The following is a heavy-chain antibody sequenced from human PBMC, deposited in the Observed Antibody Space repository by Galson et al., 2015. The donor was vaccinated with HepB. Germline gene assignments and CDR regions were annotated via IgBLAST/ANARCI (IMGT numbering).Heavy chain of an antibody. V-gene: IGHV3-74*01. Sequence: SLRLSCAATGFTFSDFWMHWVRQVPTKGLVWVARIGTDGRPGYAAPVKGRFTLSRDNANSTLYLQLTSLKEDDAGIYYRARDIIGVVKGAPPSLDLWGQGTQVSVSP. CDR3: ARDIIGVVKGAPPSLDL. CDR2: IGTDGRP. CDR1: GFTFSDFW. J-gene: IGHJ4*02. D-gene: IGHD2-8*01.